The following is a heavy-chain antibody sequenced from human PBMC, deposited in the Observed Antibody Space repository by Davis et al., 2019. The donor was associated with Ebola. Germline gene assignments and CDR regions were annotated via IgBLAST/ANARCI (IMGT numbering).Heavy chain of an antibody. V-gene: IGHV3-66*01. CDR1: GFTVSSNY. D-gene: IGHD1-1*01. Sequence: ESLKIPRAASGFTVSSNYMSWVRQAPGKGLAWVSVIYSGGSTYYADSVKGRFTISRDNSKNTLYLQMNSLRAEDTAVYYCARDRSWNDAFDLWGQGTMVTVSS. J-gene: IGHJ3*01. CDR2: IYSGGST. CDR3: ARDRSWNDAFDL.